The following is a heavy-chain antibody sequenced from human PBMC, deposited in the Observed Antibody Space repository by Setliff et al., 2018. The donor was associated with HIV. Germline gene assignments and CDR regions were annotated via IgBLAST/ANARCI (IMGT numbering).Heavy chain of an antibody. Sequence: SETMSLTCTVSDSAMDSYYWSWVRQSPGRGLEYIGYIYWTGKTDYNPSLKSRVTISLDTSGNQFSLKLNSVTGADTAVYYCAKISPRGYSDITTGRLTDPFDVWGPGTMVT. J-gene: IGHJ3*01. CDR2: IYWTGKT. D-gene: IGHD3-9*01. CDR3: AKISPRGYSDITTGRLTDPFDV. V-gene: IGHV4-59*12. CDR1: DSAMDSYY.